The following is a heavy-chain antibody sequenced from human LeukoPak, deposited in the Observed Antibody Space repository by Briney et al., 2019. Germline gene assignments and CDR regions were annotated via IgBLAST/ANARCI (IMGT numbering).Heavy chain of an antibody. CDR2: ISTSGSII. Sequence: GGSLRLSCAASGFTLNTYEMNWVRQAPGKGLEWVAYISTSGSIIYYADSVRGRLTISRDNANLYLQMNSLRADDTAVYYCARDSGGYSYGYVYSYYYYIDVWGKGTPVTISS. J-gene: IGHJ6*03. D-gene: IGHD5-18*01. CDR1: GFTLNTYE. CDR3: ARDSGGYSYGYVYSYYYYIDV. V-gene: IGHV3-48*03.